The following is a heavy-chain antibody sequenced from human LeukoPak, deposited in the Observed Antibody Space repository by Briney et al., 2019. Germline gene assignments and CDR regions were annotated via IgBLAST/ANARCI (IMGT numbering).Heavy chain of an antibody. Sequence: PSETLSLTCTVSGVSITSFYWSWIRQPPGKGLEWIGYIYFSGSTNYNPSLKSRVTVSLDTTKNQISLKLSSVTAADTAVYYCAREIGDYYDSSGYRTYYFDYWGQGTLVTVSS. CDR1: GVSITSFY. D-gene: IGHD3-22*01. CDR2: IYFSGST. V-gene: IGHV4-59*12. J-gene: IGHJ4*02. CDR3: AREIGDYYDSSGYRTYYFDY.